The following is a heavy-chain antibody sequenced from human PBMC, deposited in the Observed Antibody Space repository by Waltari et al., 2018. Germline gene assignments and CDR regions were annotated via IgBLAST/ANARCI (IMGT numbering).Heavy chain of an antibody. CDR3: AKDELHYYYGSGSYEDY. D-gene: IGHD3-10*01. CDR2: IRYDGSNK. J-gene: IGHJ4*02. V-gene: IGHV3-30*02. Sequence: QVQLVESGGGVVQPGGSLRLSCAASGFTFRSYGMQWIRQAPGKGLEWVAFIRYDGSNKYYADSMKGRFTISRDNSKNTLYLQMNSLRAEDTAVYYCAKDELHYYYGSGSYEDYWGQGTLVTVSS. CDR1: GFTFRSYG.